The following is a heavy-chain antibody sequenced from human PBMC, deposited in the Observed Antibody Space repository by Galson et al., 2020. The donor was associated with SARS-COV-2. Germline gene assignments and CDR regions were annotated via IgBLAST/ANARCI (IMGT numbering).Heavy chain of an antibody. J-gene: IGHJ5*02. CDR2: IFCDNDQ. CDR1: GFSLNTSGVG. CDR3: APSSGWAVTGDNSLAP. Sequence: KMSGPTLVKPTQTLTLTCTFSGFSLNTSGVGVGWIRQPPGKALEWLALIFCDNDQWYSPSLKSRLNINNDSPKNQVVLTMTNMDPMDTATYYCAPSSGWAVTGDNSLAPWGQGALVTVSS. D-gene: IGHD1-20*01. V-gene: IGHV2-5*02.